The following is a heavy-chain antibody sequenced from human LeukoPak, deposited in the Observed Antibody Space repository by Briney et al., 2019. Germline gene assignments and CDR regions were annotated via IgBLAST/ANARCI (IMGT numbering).Heavy chain of an antibody. D-gene: IGHD2-2*02. V-gene: IGHV3-21*01. Sequence: GGSLRLSCAASGFTFSSYNMNWVRQAPGPGLDWVSSISSSCSYIYYEDSVKSRFTISRDNAKDSLYLPMNSLRAEATAVYYCARQRTIVVVPAAIGPRDYYYGMDVWGQGTTVTVSS. CDR1: GFTFSSYN. CDR2: ISSSCSYI. CDR3: ARQRTIVVVPAAIGPRDYYYGMDV. J-gene: IGHJ6*02.